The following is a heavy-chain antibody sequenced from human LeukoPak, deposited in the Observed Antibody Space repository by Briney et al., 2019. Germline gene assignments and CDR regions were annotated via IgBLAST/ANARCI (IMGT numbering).Heavy chain of an antibody. CDR1: GFTFSSYA. V-gene: IGHV3-23*01. CDR3: AKVKMATIQQFGTIDY. J-gene: IGHJ4*02. Sequence: GGSLRLSCAASGFTFSSYAMSWVRQAPGKGLEWVSAISGSGGSTYYADSVKGRFTISRDNSKNTLYLQMNSLRAEDTAVYYCAKVKMATIQQFGTIDYWGQGTLVTVSS. CDR2: ISGSGGST. D-gene: IGHD5-24*01.